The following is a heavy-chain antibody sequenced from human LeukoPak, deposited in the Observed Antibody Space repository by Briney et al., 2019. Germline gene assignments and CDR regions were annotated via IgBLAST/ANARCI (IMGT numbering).Heavy chain of an antibody. CDR1: GGSISSYY. CDR2: IYYSGST. D-gene: IGHD1-20*01. Sequence: PSETLSLTCTVSGGSISSYYWSWIRQPPGKGLEWIGYIYYSGSTNYNPSLKSRVTISVDTSKNQFSLKLSSVTAADTAVYYCARDYNWGIFGYWGQGTLVTVSS. CDR3: ARDYNWGIFGY. J-gene: IGHJ4*02. V-gene: IGHV4-59*01.